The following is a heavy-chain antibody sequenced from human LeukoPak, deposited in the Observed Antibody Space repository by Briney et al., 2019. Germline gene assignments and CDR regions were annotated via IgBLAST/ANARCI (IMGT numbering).Heavy chain of an antibody. CDR1: GLTFSSYS. CDR3: ARVLHKRNYDSSDYYGY. CDR2: ISSSSSTI. J-gene: IGHJ4*02. D-gene: IGHD3-22*01. Sequence: PGGSLRLSCAASGLTFSSYSMNWVRQAPGKGLEWVSYISSSSSTIYYADSVKGRFTISRDNAKNSLYLQMNSLRAEDTAVYYCARVLHKRNYDSSDYYGYWGQGILVTVSS. V-gene: IGHV3-48*01.